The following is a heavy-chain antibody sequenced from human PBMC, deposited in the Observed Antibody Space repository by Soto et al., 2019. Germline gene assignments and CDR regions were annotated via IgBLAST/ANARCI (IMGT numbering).Heavy chain of an antibody. CDR3: ARQSLDCSGGSCYTYYFDY. CDR2: IYYSGST. V-gene: IGHV4-59*08. Sequence: SETLSLTCTVSGGSIRSYYWSWIRQPPGKGLEWIGYIYYSGSTNYNPSLKSRVTISVDMSKNQSSLKLSSVTAADTAVYYCARQSLDCSGGSCYTYYFDYWGQGTLVTVSS. CDR1: GGSIRSYY. D-gene: IGHD2-15*01. J-gene: IGHJ4*02.